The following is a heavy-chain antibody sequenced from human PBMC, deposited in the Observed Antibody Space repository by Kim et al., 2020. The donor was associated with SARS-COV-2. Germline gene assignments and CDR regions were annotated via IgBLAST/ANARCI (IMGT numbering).Heavy chain of an antibody. CDR1: GFTFSSYS. CDR3: ARLEGYCSSTSCYGEHKVHGWFDP. J-gene: IGHJ5*02. D-gene: IGHD2-2*01. V-gene: IGHV3-21*01. Sequence: GGSLRLSCAASGFTFSSYSMNWVRQAPGKGLEWVSSISSSSSYIYYADSVKGRFTISRDNAKNSLYLQMNSLRAEDTAVYYCARLEGYCSSTSCYGEHKVHGWFDPWGQGTLVTVSS. CDR2: ISSSSSYI.